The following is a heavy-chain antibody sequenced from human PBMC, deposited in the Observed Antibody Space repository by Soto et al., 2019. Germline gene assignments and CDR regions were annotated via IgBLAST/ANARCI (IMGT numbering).Heavy chain of an antibody. CDR2: MSNAGSKK. V-gene: IGHV3-30*18. Sequence: GRSLRLSCVASGFTLSGYGLHWVRQAPGKGREWVAVMSNAGSKKYYADSVKVRIPISRVNSKNTLYLQMNSLRAEDTAVYYCAKGSSSVYYYYYGIDVWGQGTTVTVSS. J-gene: IGHJ6*02. D-gene: IGHD6-6*01. CDR3: AKGSSSVYYYYYGIDV. CDR1: GFTLSGYG.